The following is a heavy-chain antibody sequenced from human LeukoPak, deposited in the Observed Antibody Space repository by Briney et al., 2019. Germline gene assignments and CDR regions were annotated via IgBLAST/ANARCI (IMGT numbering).Heavy chain of an antibody. CDR1: GFSLSGYW. CDR3: ARECIDGYYESSGYDL. CDR2: IKDDGSRK. J-gene: IGHJ4*02. Sequence: GGSLRLSCAASGFSLSGYWMTWVRQAPGKGLEWVANIKDDGSRKHDVDSARGRFTISRDNAKNSLYLDMNSLRAEDTAVYYCARECIDGYYESSGYDLWGQGTLVTVST. V-gene: IGHV3-7*01. D-gene: IGHD3-22*01.